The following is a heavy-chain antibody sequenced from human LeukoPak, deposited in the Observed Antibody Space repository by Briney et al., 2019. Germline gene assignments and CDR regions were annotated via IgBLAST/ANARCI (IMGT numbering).Heavy chain of an antibody. J-gene: IGHJ4*02. V-gene: IGHV4-4*01. D-gene: IGHD1-26*01. CDR2: ISLAGQT. CDR3: SRESGPFCPLGY. CDR1: VGSISGTNW. Sequence: PPGTLSLTCGVSVGSISGTNWWSWVRQPPRQGLEWIGEISLAGQTSYNPSLNGRVTMSLDKSSNQLSLHLTSVTAADTATYFCSRESGPFCPLGYWGQGTLVIVSS.